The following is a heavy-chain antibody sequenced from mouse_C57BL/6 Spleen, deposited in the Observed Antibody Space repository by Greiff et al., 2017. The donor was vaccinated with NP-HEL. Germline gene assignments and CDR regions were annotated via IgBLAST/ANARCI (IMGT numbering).Heavy chain of an antibody. D-gene: IGHD1-1*01. V-gene: IGHV5-16*01. Sequence: EVQLVESEGGLVQPGSSMKLSCTASGFTFSDYYMAWVRQVPEKGLEWVANINYDGSSTYYLDSLKSRFIISRDNAKNILYLQMSSLKSEDTATYYCAREDYGSSGYFDVWGTGTTVTVSS. CDR3: AREDYGSSGYFDV. J-gene: IGHJ1*03. CDR2: INYDGSST. CDR1: GFTFSDYY.